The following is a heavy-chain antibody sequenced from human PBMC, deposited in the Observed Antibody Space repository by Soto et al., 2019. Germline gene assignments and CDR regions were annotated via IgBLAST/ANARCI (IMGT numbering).Heavy chain of an antibody. V-gene: IGHV1-18*01. CDR3: SKEGGFVSRMHMCGIDV. Sequence: ASGQVCCDASGYPFRIYGIVSVRQAPGQGLGWMGWISGHGGVTTYGPKLRARITMATDTSSKTAYLELRRLRSDDTAVYYCSKEGGFVSRMHMCGIDVWRQVTTVTVSS. J-gene: IGHJ6*02. CDR2: ISGHGGVT. D-gene: IGHD2-21*01. CDR1: GYPFRIYG.